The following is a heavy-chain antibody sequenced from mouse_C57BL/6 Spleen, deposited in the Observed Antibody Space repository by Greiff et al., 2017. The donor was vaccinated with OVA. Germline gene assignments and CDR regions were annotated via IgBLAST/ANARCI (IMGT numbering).Heavy chain of an antibody. V-gene: IGHV1-59*01. CDR2: IDPSDSYT. CDR1: GYTFTSYW. Sequence: VQLQQPGAELVRPGTSVKLSCKASGYTFTSYWMHWVKQRPGQGLEWIGVIDPSDSYTNYNQKFKGKATLTVDTSSSTAYMQLSSLTSEDSAVYYCARYGLRGAYWGQGTLVTVSA. CDR3: ARYGLRGAY. J-gene: IGHJ3*01. D-gene: IGHD1-1*01.